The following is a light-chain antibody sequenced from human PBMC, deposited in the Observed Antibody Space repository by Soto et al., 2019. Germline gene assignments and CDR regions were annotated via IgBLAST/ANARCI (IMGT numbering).Light chain of an antibody. V-gene: IGKV1-39*01. CDR2: AAS. Sequence: DIQMTQSPSSLSASVGDRVTITCRASQSISSYLNWYQQKPGKAPKLLIYAASSLQSGVPSRFSGSGSGADFTLTISSLQPEDSATYYCQQAHSFPTFGQGTKVDIK. J-gene: IGKJ1*01. CDR1: QSISSY. CDR3: QQAHSFPT.